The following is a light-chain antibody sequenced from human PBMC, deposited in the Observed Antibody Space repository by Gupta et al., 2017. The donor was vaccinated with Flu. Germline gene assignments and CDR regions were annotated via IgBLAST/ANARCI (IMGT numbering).Light chain of an antibody. V-gene: IGLV3-1*01. CDR1: KLGNKY. J-gene: IGLJ3*02. CDR2: QDS. Sequence: SYELTQPPSVSVSPGQPASIACSGYKLGNKYVCWYRQKPGQSPTLVLFQDSKRPSGIPKRFSGSNSWNTATLTISGAQALDEADYYCHTWDNSIGVFGGGTKLTVL. CDR3: HTWDNSIGV.